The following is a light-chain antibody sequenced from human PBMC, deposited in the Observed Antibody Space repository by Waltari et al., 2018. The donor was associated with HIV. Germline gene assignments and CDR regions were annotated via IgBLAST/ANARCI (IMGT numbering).Light chain of an antibody. Sequence: HSVLTQPPSASATPGQTVPFSCSGSSSNIVGKYVSWSQPLPGTAPKLRIYRNNQRPSGVPDRVSGSKSGTSASLAISGLRSEDEADYYCAAWEDSLSGVVFGGGTKLTVL. CDR2: RNN. V-gene: IGLV1-47*01. J-gene: IGLJ3*02. CDR1: SSNIVGKY. CDR3: AAWEDSLSGVV.